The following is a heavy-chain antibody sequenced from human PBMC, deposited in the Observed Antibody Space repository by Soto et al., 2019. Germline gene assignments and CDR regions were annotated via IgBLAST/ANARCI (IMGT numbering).Heavy chain of an antibody. CDR1: GGSISTSSYY. D-gene: IGHD3-16*01. CDR3: ARQIGLGKLASDI. J-gene: IGHJ3*02. Sequence: QLQLQESGPGLVKPSETLSLICTVSGGSISTSSYYWGWIRQPPGKGLEWIGIIYYSGTTYYNPSLQSPVIISVDTSKNKFSLTLGSVTDANPAVYYCARQIGLGKLASDIWGQGPMVTVSS. CDR2: IYYSGTT. V-gene: IGHV4-39*01.